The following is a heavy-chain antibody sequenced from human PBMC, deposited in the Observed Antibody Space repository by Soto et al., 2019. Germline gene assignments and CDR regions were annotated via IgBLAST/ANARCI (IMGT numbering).Heavy chain of an antibody. CDR3: ARDIRGYSRALDY. J-gene: IGHJ4*02. V-gene: IGHV4-61*01. CDR1: GDSVSSRSYY. Sequence: SQTLSLTCNVSGDSVSSRSYYLTWVRPPPGKGLEWIGNIYYSGITNYNPSLQNRVTISIDTSKNQYFLKLTSVTAADAALYYCARDIRGYSRALDYWGQGTQVTVSS. D-gene: IGHD5-18*01. CDR2: IYYSGIT.